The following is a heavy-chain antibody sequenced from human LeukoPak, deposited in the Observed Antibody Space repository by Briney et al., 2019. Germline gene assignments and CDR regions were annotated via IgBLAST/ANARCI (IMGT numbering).Heavy chain of an antibody. CDR2: ICANDGNT. D-gene: IGHD2-15*01. CDR3: AKGSGSSCYSPCDY. J-gene: IGHJ4*02. CDR1: GLTFRNYA. V-gene: IGHV3-23*01. Sequence: GGSLGLSCAASGLTFRNYAMSWVRQAPGKGLEWVSVICANDGNTYYADAVKGRFTISRDNSKDTLYLQMDSLRAEDTAVYYCAKGSGSSCYSPCDYWGQGILVTVSS.